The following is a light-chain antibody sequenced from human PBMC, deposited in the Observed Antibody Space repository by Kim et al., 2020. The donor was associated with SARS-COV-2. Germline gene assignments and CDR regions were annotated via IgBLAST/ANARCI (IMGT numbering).Light chain of an antibody. CDR3: LQHNTYPLT. CDR1: QDIRND. Sequence: DIQMTQSPSSLSASVGDRVTITCRAGQDIRNDLGWYQQKPEKAPRRLIYAATTLESGVSSRFSGSGSGTEFTLTISSLQPEDFATYYCLQHNTYPLTFGGGTKVDIK. CDR2: AAT. J-gene: IGKJ4*01. V-gene: IGKV1-17*01.